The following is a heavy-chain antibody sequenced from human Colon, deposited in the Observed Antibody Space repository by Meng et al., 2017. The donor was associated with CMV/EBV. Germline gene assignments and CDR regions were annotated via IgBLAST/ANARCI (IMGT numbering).Heavy chain of an antibody. CDR1: GFTFSSYA. V-gene: IGHV3-23*01. CDR2: ISGSAVTT. J-gene: IGHJ4*02. D-gene: IGHD6-19*01. Sequence: DALLWVSGGGLGQPGGSLRLSCEASGFTFSSYAMSWVRQAPGKGLEWVSTISGSAVTTYYADSVKGRFIISRDNSNKSLYLQMNSLRAEDTAVYYCAKDPGVSGWYFEYWGQGTLVTVSS. CDR3: AKDPGVSGWYFEY.